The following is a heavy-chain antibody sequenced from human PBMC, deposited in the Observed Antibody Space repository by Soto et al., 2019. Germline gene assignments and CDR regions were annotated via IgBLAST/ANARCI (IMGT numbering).Heavy chain of an antibody. J-gene: IGHJ6*02. Sequence: SETLSLTCTVSGGSISSYYWSCIRQPGGTGLEWIGRIYTSGSTNYNPSLKIRVNMSVDTSKNQFSLKLSSVTAADTAVYYCARSWYYDFWSGYYTHYDGMDVWGQGTSVT. V-gene: IGHV4-4*07. D-gene: IGHD3-3*01. CDR2: IYTSGST. CDR1: GGSISSYY. CDR3: ARSWYYDFWSGYYTHYDGMDV.